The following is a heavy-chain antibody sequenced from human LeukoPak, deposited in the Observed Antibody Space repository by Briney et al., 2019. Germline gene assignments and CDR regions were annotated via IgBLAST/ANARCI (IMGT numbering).Heavy chain of an antibody. CDR3: ASATLRCSGGSCYEMDV. V-gene: IGHV1-69*06. D-gene: IGHD2-15*01. CDR2: IIPLFGTP. J-gene: IGHJ6*04. Sequence: SVKVSCKASGDSFTSYYMHWVRQAPRQGLEWMGGIIPLFGTPDYAQKFQDRLTITADKSTSTAYMELSSLRSEDTAVYYCASATLRCSGGSCYEMDVWGKGTTVSVSS. CDR1: GDSFTSYY.